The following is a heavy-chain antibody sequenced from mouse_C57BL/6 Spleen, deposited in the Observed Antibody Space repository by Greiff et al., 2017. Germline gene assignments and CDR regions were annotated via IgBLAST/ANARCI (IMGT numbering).Heavy chain of an antibody. CDR2: IYPSDSET. D-gene: IGHD2-4*01. CDR3: ARRNYDYVYYAFDS. V-gene: IGHV1-61*01. Sequence: QVQLQQPGAELVRPGSSVKLSCKASGYTFTSYWMDWVKQRPGQGLEWIGNIYPSDSETHYNQKFKDKATLTVDKSSSTAYMQLSSLTSEDSAVYYCARRNYDYVYYAFDSWGTGASVTVSS. J-gene: IGHJ4*01. CDR1: GYTFTSYW.